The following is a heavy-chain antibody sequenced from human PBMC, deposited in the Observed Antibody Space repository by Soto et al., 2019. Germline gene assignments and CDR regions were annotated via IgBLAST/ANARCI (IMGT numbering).Heavy chain of an antibody. V-gene: IGHV4-31*03. CDR3: ARLGMDYGGNSHNSFEP. Sequence: SETLSLTCTVSGGSISSGGYYWSWIRQHPGKGLDWIGYIYYSGSTYYNPSLKSRVTISVYTSKNQFSLKLSSVTAADTAVYYCARLGMDYGGNSHNSFEPGGHGTLVTVSS. CDR1: GGSISSGGYY. J-gene: IGHJ5*02. CDR2: IYYSGST. D-gene: IGHD4-17*01.